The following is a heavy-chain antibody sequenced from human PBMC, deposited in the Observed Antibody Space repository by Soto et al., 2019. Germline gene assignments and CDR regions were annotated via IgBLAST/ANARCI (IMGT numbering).Heavy chain of an antibody. Sequence: GGSLRLSCAASRFTFTNYAMSWVRQAPGKGPEWVSGISGSGDRTGYADSVEGRFTISRDKSQNTVNLQMNSLRVEDTAVYYCAKVDCSGGSCYGGSFDSWGQGTLVTVSS. D-gene: IGHD2-15*01. CDR1: RFTFTNYA. CDR3: AKVDCSGGSCYGGSFDS. V-gene: IGHV3-23*01. J-gene: IGHJ4*02. CDR2: ISGSGDRT.